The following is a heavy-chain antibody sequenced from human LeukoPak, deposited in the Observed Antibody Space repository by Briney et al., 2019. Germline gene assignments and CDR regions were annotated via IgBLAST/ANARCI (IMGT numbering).Heavy chain of an antibody. CDR2: IGIRGDT. CDR1: GFTFIDYD. CDR3: ARDPGTSAFAAFDI. D-gene: IGHD6-13*01. V-gene: IGHV3-13*01. Sequence: GGSLRLSCAASGFTFIDYDMHWVRQVIGKGLEWVSAIGIRGDTHYSGSVKGRFTISRENAESSLYLQMNSLRAEDTAVYYCARDPGTSAFAAFDIWGQRTMVTVSS. J-gene: IGHJ3*02.